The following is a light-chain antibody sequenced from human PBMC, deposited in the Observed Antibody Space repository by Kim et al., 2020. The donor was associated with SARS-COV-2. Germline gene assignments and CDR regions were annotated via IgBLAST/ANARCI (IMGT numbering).Light chain of an antibody. CDR1: SLRSYY. V-gene: IGLV3-19*01. CDR2: GKN. J-gene: IGLJ2*01. CDR3: NSRDSSGNFVV. Sequence: ALGQTVRITCTGDSLRSYYASWYQQKPGQAPVLVIYGKNNRPSGIPDRFSGSSSGNTASLTITGAQAEDEADYYCNSRDSSGNFVVFGGGTQLTVL.